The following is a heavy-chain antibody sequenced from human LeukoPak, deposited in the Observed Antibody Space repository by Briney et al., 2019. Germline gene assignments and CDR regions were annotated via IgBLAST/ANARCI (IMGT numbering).Heavy chain of an antibody. V-gene: IGHV4-59*12. D-gene: IGHD6-19*01. CDR2: IYYSGST. J-gene: IGHJ4*02. CDR3: AGRAQTTGWSFDY. Sequence: ASETLSLTCTVSGGSISSYYWSWIRQPPGKGLEWIGYIYYSGSTNYNPSLKSRVTISVDTSKNQFSLELSSVTAADTAVYYCAGRAQTTGWSFDYWGQGALVTVSS. CDR1: GGSISSYY.